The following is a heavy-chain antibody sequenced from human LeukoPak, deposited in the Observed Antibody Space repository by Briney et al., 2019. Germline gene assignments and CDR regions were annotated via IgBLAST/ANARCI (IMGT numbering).Heavy chain of an antibody. CDR1: GGSIRNNY. CDR2: IYYTEGT. CDR3: AKYGGSGWVIDY. D-gene: IGHD6-19*01. Sequence: PSETLSLTCTVSGGSIRNNYWTWIRQPPGKGLEYIGYIYYTEGTNYNPSLKSRVTISVDTSKNQFSLKLNPVTAADTAVFFCAKYGGSGWVIDYWGQGTMVTVSS. V-gene: IGHV4-59*08. J-gene: IGHJ4*02.